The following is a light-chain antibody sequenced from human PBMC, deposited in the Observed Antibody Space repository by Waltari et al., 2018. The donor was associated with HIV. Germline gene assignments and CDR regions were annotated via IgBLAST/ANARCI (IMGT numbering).Light chain of an antibody. V-gene: IGKV1-39*01. CDR1: RYISSY. CDR3: QQSYTSPR. J-gene: IGKJ1*01. CDR2: GVS. Sequence: DIQMTQSPSSPSAAVGDRVTITCRASRYISSYLNWYQHKPGKAPKLLIYGVSTLHSGVPSRFSGSGSATEFTLTISSLQPEDFATYYCQQSYTSPRFGQGTKVEI.